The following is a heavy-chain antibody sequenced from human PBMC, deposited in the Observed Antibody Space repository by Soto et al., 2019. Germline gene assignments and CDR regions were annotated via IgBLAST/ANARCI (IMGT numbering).Heavy chain of an antibody. CDR2: IYYSGST. CDR1: GGSISSGGYY. D-gene: IGHD5-18*01. Sequence: PSETLSLTCTVSGGSISSGGYYWSWIRQHPGKGLEWIGYIYYSGSTYYNPSLKSRVTISVDTSKNQFSLKLSSVTAADTAVYYCARGGNGYGHEAFDIWGQGTIVTISS. V-gene: IGHV4-31*03. J-gene: IGHJ3*02. CDR3: ARGGNGYGHEAFDI.